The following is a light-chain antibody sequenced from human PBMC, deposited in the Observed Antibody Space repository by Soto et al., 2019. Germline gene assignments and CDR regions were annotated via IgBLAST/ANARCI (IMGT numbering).Light chain of an antibody. Sequence: QSALTQPPSVSAAPGQKVTISCSGSSSNIGNNYVSWYQQLPGTAPKLLIYDNNKRPSGIPDRFSGSKSGTSATLGITGLQTGDEADYYCGTWDSSLSEGVFGGGTKVTVL. CDR2: DNN. V-gene: IGLV1-51*01. CDR1: SSNIGNNY. J-gene: IGLJ2*01. CDR3: GTWDSSLSEGV.